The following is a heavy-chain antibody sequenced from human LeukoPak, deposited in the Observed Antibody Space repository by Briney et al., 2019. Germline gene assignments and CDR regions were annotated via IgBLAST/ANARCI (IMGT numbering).Heavy chain of an antibody. CDR2: IYNSGST. D-gene: IGHD4-17*01. CDR3: GRGQFYGDYEDY. V-gene: IGHV4-31*03. J-gene: IGHJ4*02. CDR1: GGSISSDSYY. Sequence: TLSLTCTVSGGSISSDSYYWRWISQHPGKGLEWIGCIYNSGSTYYNPSLKSRVTISIDTSRKFFSLKLTSVTAADTAVYYCGRGQFYGDYEDYWGQGTLVTVSS.